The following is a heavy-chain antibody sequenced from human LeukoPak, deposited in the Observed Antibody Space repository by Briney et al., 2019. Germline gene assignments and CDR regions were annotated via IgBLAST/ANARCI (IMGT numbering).Heavy chain of an antibody. Sequence: GASLQISCKGSGYRFTTYWIGWVRQLPGKGLEWMGIIYPSDSDTSYSPSFQGQVTISADKSISTAYLQWNSLKASDTAMYYCARLYGDADYWGQGTLVTVSS. CDR3: ARLYGDADY. CDR1: GYRFTTYW. CDR2: IYPSDSDT. V-gene: IGHV5-51*01. D-gene: IGHD4-17*01. J-gene: IGHJ4*02.